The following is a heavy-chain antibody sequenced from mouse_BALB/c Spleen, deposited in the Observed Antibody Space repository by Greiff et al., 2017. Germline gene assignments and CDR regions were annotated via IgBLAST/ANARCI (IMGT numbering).Heavy chain of an antibody. CDR1: GYTFTSYW. CDR2: INPSNGRT. V-gene: IGHV1S81*02. Sequence: QVQLQQPGAELVKPGASVKLSCKASGYTFTSYWMHWVKQRPGQGLEWIGEINPSNGRTNYNEKFKSKATLTVDKSSSTAYMQLSSLTSEDSAVYYCARSLTTALYAMDYWGRGTSVTVSS. CDR3: ARSLTTALYAMDY. D-gene: IGHD1-2*01. J-gene: IGHJ4*01.